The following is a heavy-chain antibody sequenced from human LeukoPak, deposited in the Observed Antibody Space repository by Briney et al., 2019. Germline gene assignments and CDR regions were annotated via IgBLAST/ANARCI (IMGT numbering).Heavy chain of an antibody. D-gene: IGHD3-16*01. CDR1: GFTFRTCA. Sequence: GGSLRLSCAASGFTFRTCAMSWVRQAPGKGPEWVSGISGSTDWTNYADSVTGRFTISSDSSRNTVYLQLNNLRVEDTAIYYCARASWVSSTDAVRWGQGTLVTVSS. V-gene: IGHV3-23*01. J-gene: IGHJ4*02. CDR3: ARASWVSSTDAVR. CDR2: ISGSTDWT.